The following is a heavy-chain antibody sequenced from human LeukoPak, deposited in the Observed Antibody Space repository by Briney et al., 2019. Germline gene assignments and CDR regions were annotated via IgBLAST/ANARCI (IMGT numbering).Heavy chain of an antibody. CDR2: ISWDGGNT. D-gene: IGHD5-12*01. Sequence: GGSLRLSCAASGFTFDDYTMHWVRQAPGKGLEWVSLISWDGGNTYYADSVKGRFTNSRDNSKNSLYLQMNSLRTEDTALYYCAQGPSGYDYYYYYYMDVWGKGTTVTVSS. CDR1: GFTFDDYT. CDR3: AQGPSGYDYYYYYYMDV. V-gene: IGHV3-43*01. J-gene: IGHJ6*03.